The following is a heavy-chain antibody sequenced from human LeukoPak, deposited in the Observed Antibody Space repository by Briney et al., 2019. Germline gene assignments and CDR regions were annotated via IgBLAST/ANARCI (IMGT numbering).Heavy chain of an antibody. CDR2: VGGNGGST. CDR1: GFTFNTYA. V-gene: IGHV3-23*01. Sequence: GGSLRLSCAASGFTFNTYAMSWVRQAPGKGLEWVSTVGGNGGSTYYADSVKGRFTISRDNSKNTLYLQMNSLRAEDTAVYYCAREGDSSGYYSRDPFDFWGQGTLVTVSS. D-gene: IGHD3-22*01. CDR3: AREGDSSGYYSRDPFDF. J-gene: IGHJ4*02.